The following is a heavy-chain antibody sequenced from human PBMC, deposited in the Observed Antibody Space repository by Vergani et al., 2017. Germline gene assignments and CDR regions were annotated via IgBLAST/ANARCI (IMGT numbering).Heavy chain of an antibody. V-gene: IGHV4-59*11. CDR3: ARDYEYYDILTGYYNWFDP. J-gene: IGHJ5*02. D-gene: IGHD3-9*01. Sequence: QVQLQESGPGLVKPSETLSLTCTVSGGSISSHYWSWIRQPPGKGLEWIGYIYYSGSTNYNPSLKSRVTISVDTSKNQFSLKLSSVTAADTAVYYCARDYEYYDILTGYYNWFDPWGQGTLVTVSS. CDR1: GGSISSHY. CDR2: IYYSGST.